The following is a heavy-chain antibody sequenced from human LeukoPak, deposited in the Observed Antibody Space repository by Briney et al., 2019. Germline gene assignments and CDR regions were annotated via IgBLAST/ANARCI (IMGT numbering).Heavy chain of an antibody. J-gene: IGHJ4*02. V-gene: IGHV1-46*01. CDR1: GYTFTSYY. D-gene: IGHD2-2*01. Sequence: ASVKVSCKASGYTFTSYYMHWVRQAPGQGLEWMGIINPSGGSTSYAQKFQGRVTMTRGTSTSTVYMELSSLRSEDTAVYYCARDVSTSGVPAATYYWGQGTLVTVSS. CDR3: ARDVSTSGVPAATYY. CDR2: INPSGGST.